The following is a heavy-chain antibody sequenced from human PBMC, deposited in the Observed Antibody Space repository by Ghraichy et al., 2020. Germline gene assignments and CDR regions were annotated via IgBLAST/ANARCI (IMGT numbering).Heavy chain of an antibody. CDR3: TRLDVGSTSSA. D-gene: IGHD1-26*01. CDR1: GGSFTSSSHY. CDR2: INHIGST. J-gene: IGHJ3*01. Sequence: ETLSLTCTVSGGSFTSSSHYWGWIRQPPGKGLEYIGSINHIGSTFYNSAMRGRVTISVDTFENQLSLKMTSVTAAHTTVYYCTRLDVGSTSSAWGRGTMVTVSS. V-gene: IGHV4-39*01.